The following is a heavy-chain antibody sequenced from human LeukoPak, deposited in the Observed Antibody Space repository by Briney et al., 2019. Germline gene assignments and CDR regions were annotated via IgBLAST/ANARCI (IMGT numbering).Heavy chain of an antibody. Sequence: PSETLSLTCAVYGGSFSGYYWSSIRQPRGKGLEWIGEINHSGSTNHNPSLKSRVTISVDTSKNQFSLKLSSVTAADTAVYYCARTVQYCSGGSCYSWYLLADNWFDPWGQGTLVTVSS. CDR2: INHSGST. V-gene: IGHV4-34*01. CDR3: ARTVQYCSGGSCYSWYLLADNWFDP. J-gene: IGHJ5*02. D-gene: IGHD2-15*01. CDR1: GGSFSGYY.